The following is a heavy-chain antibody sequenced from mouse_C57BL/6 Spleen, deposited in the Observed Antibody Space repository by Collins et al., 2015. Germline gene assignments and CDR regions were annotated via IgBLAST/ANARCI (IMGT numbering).Heavy chain of an antibody. Sequence: EVLLQAVCGRPCEARGSVKLSCTVSGSFXKNIYIHWVKQRPEQGLEWIGMINPANDNTKYVPKFQGKATISADTSSNTAYLQLSSLTSEDTAIYYCVSPYDGCFLASYWGQGTLVTVSA. CDR3: VSPYDGCFLASY. CDR2: INPANDNT. V-gene: IGHV14-3*01. D-gene: IGHD2-3*01. CDR1: GSFXKNIY. J-gene: IGHJ3*01.